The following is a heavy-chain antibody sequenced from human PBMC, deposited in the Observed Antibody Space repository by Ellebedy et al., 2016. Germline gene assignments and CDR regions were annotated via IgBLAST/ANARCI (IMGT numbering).Heavy chain of an antibody. J-gene: IGHJ4*02. CDR3: AHKSVYREVDY. D-gene: IGHD1-14*01. CDR2: IYGNDVK. CDR1: GFSLDTSAVV. V-gene: IGHV2-5*01. Sequence: SGPTLVKPTQTLTLTCTFSGFSLDTSAVVVGWVRQPPGGALEWLSFIYGNDVKRYRPSLGSRLTITRDTSKNQVVLTMTNMYPVDTATYFCAHKSVYREVDYWGQGRLVIVSS.